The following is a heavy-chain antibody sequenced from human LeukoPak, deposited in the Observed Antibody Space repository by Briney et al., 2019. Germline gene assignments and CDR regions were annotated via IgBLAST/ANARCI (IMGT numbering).Heavy chain of an antibody. V-gene: IGHV4-4*07. CDR3: ARQPPQYYGMDV. D-gene: IGHD1-14*01. CDR1: GVSFSNYY. CDR2: IYTSGST. J-gene: IGHJ6*02. Sequence: PSETLSLTCTVSGVSFSNYYWSWIRQPAGKGLEWIGRIYTSGSTNYNPSVKSRVTMSVDTSNNQFSLKLTSVTAADTAVYYCARQPPQYYGMDVWGQGTTVTVSS.